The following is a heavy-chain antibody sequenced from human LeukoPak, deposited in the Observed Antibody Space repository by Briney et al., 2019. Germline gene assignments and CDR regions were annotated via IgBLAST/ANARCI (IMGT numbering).Heavy chain of an antibody. J-gene: IGHJ6*02. CDR3: ARDRLLGFGELSLVYYYYGMDV. Sequence: ASVKVSCKVSGYTLTELSMHWVRQAPGKGLEWMGGFDPEDGETIYAQKFQGRVIMTEDTSTDTAYMELSSLRSEDTAVYYCARDRLLGFGELSLVYYYYGMDVWGQGTTVTVSS. CDR1: GYTLTELS. D-gene: IGHD3-10*01. V-gene: IGHV1-24*01. CDR2: FDPEDGET.